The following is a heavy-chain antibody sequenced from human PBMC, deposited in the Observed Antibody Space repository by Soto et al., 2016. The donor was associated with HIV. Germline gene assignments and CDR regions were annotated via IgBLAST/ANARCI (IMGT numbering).Heavy chain of an antibody. D-gene: IGHD3-10*01. CDR3: ARGDSYYYYMDV. Sequence: QVQLQESGPGLVNPSETLSLTCAVSGYSISSGYYWGWIRQPPGKGLEWIGSVYHSGSTYYNPSLKSRVTISVDTSKNQFSLKVNSVTAADTAVYYCARGDSYYYYMDVWGKGTTVTVSS. CDR2: VYHSGST. J-gene: IGHJ6*03. CDR1: GYSISSGYY. V-gene: IGHV4-38-2*01.